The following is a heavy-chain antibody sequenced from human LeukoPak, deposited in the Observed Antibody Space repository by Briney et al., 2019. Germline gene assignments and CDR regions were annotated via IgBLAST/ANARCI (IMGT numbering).Heavy chain of an antibody. CDR2: IKSKIDGGAT. Sequence: GGSLRLSCAASGFTFSNDWMNWVRQAQGEGLEWVGRIKSKIDGGATDYAAPVKGRFTISRDDSKNTLNLQMNSLKTEDTAVYYCTTEIEWEVFLYWGQGTLVTVSS. CDR3: TTEIEWEVFLY. J-gene: IGHJ4*02. CDR1: GFTFSNDW. D-gene: IGHD1-26*01. V-gene: IGHV3-15*07.